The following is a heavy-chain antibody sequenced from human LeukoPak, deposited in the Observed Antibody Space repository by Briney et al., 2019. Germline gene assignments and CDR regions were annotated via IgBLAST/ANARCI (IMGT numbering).Heavy chain of an antibody. Sequence: SVKVSCEASGFTFTSSAMQWVRQARGQRLEWIGWIVVGSGNTNYAQKFQERVTITRDMSTSTAYMELSSLRSEDTAVYYCAAWYYYDSSGYVDYWGQGTLVTVSS. J-gene: IGHJ4*02. V-gene: IGHV1-58*02. CDR3: AAWYYYDSSGYVDY. D-gene: IGHD3-22*01. CDR1: GFTFTSSA. CDR2: IVVGSGNT.